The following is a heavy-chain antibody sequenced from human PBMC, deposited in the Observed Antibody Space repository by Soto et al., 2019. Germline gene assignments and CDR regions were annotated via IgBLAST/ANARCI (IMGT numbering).Heavy chain of an antibody. CDR3: VHSRCGGDCLQSYSSHFYYGLDV. CDR2: IYWDYDK. Sequence: QITLKESGPTLVKPTQTLTLTCTFSGFSLNTGGLGVGWIRQPPGKALEWLALIYWDYDKRYNTSLKSRLTITRHKSQNHVVLTMTNMDPLDAGTYNCVHSRCGGDCLQSYSSHFYYGLDVWGPGTTVTVSS. J-gene: IGHJ6*02. D-gene: IGHD2-21*02. CDR1: GFSLNTGGLG. V-gene: IGHV2-5*02.